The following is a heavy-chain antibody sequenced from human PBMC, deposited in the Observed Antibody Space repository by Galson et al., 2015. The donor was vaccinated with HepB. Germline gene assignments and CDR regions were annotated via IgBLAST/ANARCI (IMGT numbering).Heavy chain of an antibody. V-gene: IGHV4-59*12. CDR1: GASIGNYY. Sequence: TLSLTCTVSGASIGNYYWTWIRQPPGKGLEWIGYIYYSGSTNYNPSLKSRVTISVDTSKNQFSLKLRSVTAADTAVYYCARETCSGGSCHLPSYWYFDIWGRGTLVTVSS. D-gene: IGHD2-15*01. J-gene: IGHJ2*01. CDR3: ARETCSGGSCHLPSYWYFDI. CDR2: IYYSGST.